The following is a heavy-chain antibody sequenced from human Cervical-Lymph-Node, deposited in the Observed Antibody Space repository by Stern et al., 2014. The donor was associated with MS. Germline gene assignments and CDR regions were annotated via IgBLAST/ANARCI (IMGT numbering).Heavy chain of an antibody. Sequence: QLEESGGGLVKPGGSLRLSCAASGFTFSDYYMSWIRQAPGKGLEWVSYISSSGSTIYYADSVKGRFTISRDNAKNSLYLQMNSLRAEDTAVYYCARGAEVVITTDYYYGMDVWGQGTTVTVSS. CDR2: ISSSGSTI. CDR3: ARGAEVVITTDYYYGMDV. CDR1: GFTFSDYY. D-gene: IGHD3-22*01. J-gene: IGHJ6*02. V-gene: IGHV3-11*01.